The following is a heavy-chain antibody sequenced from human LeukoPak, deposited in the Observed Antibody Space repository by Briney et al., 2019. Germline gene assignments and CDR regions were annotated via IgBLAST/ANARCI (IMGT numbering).Heavy chain of an antibody. CDR2: IYYSGST. J-gene: IGHJ6*02. CDR3: ARGGVVRGVLGGMDV. CDR1: GGSISSGDYY. V-gene: IGHV4-30-4*02. Sequence: SETLSLTCTVSGGSISSGDYYWSWIRQPPGKGLEWIGYIYYSGSTYYNPSLKSRVTISVDTSKNQFSLKLSSVTAADTAVYYCARGGVVRGVLGGMDVWGQGTTVTVSS. D-gene: IGHD3-10*01.